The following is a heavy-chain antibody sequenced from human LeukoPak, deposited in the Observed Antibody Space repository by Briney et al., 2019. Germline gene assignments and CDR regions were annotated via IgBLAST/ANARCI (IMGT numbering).Heavy chain of an antibody. J-gene: IGHJ6*03. D-gene: IGHD3-10*01. Sequence: SETLSLTCTVSGGSISSSSYYWGWIRQPPGKGLEWFGFIYHSGSTNYNPSLKSRVTISVDTSKNQFSLKLSSVTAADTAVYYCARVGITMVRGVIITHYYYYMDVWGKGTTVTISS. CDR1: GGSISSSSYY. CDR2: IYHSGST. V-gene: IGHV4-39*07. CDR3: ARVGITMVRGVIITHYYYYMDV.